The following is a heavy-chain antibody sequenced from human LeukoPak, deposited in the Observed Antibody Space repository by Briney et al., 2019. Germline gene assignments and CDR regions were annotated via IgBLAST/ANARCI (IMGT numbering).Heavy chain of an antibody. D-gene: IGHD4-17*01. CDR3: AKVAYGDYEDYYYYYMDV. Sequence: PGGSLRLSCAASGFTFSSYGMHWVRQAPGKGLEWVAFIRYDGSNKYYADSVKGRFTISRDNSKNTLYLQMNSLRAEDTAVYYCAKVAYGDYEDYYYYYMDVWGKGTTVTISS. CDR2: IRYDGSNK. V-gene: IGHV3-30*02. J-gene: IGHJ6*03. CDR1: GFTFSSYG.